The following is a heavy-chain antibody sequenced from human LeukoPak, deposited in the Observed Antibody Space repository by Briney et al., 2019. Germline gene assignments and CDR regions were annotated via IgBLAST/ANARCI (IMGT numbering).Heavy chain of an antibody. CDR1: GGSISSSSYY. Sequence: SETLSLTCTVSGGSISSSSYYWGWIRQPPGKGLEWIGSIYYSGSTYYNPSLKSRVTISVDTSKNQFSLKLSSVTAADTAVYYCARHLTMVRGVIIYYYYYYMDVWGKGTTVTISS. J-gene: IGHJ6*03. CDR3: ARHLTMVRGVIIYYYYYYMDV. D-gene: IGHD3-10*01. CDR2: IYYSGST. V-gene: IGHV4-39*01.